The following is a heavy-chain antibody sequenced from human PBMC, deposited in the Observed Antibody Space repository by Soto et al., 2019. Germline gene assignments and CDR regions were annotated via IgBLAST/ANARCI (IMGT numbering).Heavy chain of an antibody. Sequence: SETLSLTCTVPGGSISSGGYYWSWIRQHPGKGLEWIGYIYYSGSTYYNPSLKSRVTISVDTSKNQFSLKLSSVTAADTAVYYCAGEYSSSSGYLYFDYWGQGTLVTVSS. CDR3: AGEYSSSSGYLYFDY. CDR2: IYYSGST. CDR1: GGSISSGGYY. D-gene: IGHD6-6*01. V-gene: IGHV4-31*03. J-gene: IGHJ4*02.